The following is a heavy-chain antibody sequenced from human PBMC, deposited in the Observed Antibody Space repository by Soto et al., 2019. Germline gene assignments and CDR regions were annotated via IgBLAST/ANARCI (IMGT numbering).Heavy chain of an antibody. J-gene: IGHJ4*02. D-gene: IGHD2-2*01. CDR2: ISAYTGNT. Sequence: QVQLVQSGAEVKKPGASVKVSCKASGYTFTSYGISWVRQAPGQGLEWMGWISAYTGNTNYAQKLQGRVTMTTDTSTSTAYMELRSLRSDDTAVYYCARDCRSSTSCYADSLLVDTAMAPRGLDYWGQGTLVTVSS. CDR1: GYTFTSYG. CDR3: ARDCRSSTSCYADSLLVDTAMAPRGLDY. V-gene: IGHV1-18*01.